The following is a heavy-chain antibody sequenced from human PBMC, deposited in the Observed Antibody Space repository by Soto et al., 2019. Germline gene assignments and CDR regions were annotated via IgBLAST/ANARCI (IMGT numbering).Heavy chain of an antibody. J-gene: IGHJ6*02. CDR2: IDPSDSYT. D-gene: IGHD5-18*01. V-gene: IGHV5-10-1*01. CDR1: GYSFTSYW. Sequence: GESLKISCKGSGYSFTSYWISWGRKMPGKALEWMGRIDPSDSYTNYSPSFQGHVTISADKSISTAYLQWSSLKASDTAMYYCARREYSYGYDYYYGMDVWGQGTTVTVSS. CDR3: ARREYSYGYDYYYGMDV.